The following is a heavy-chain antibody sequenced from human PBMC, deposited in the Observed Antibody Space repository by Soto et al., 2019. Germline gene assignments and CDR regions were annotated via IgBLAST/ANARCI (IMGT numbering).Heavy chain of an antibody. CDR2: ISAYNGNT. CDR3: ERDLKVAGTGGWIDS. CDR1: GYTFTSYG. V-gene: IGHV1-18*01. Sequence: ASVKVSCKASGYTFTSYGISWVRQAPGKGLEWMGWISAYNGNTNYAQKLQGRVTMTTDTSTSTAYMELRSLRSDDKAVYYCERDLKVAGTGGWIDSWGQAKLVTVS. J-gene: IGHJ5*01. D-gene: IGHD6-19*01.